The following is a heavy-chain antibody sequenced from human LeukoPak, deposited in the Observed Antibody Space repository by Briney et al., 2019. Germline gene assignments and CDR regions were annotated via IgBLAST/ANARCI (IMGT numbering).Heavy chain of an antibody. CDR3: ARALVVPASTPPLDV. CDR1: GGSFSGYY. CDR2: INHSGST. D-gene: IGHD2-2*01. J-gene: IGHJ6*04. Sequence: SETLSLTCAVYGGSFSGYYWSWIRQPPGKGLEWIGEINHSGSTNYNPSLKSRVTISVDTSKNQFSLKLSPVAAADTAVYFWARALVVPASTPPLDVWGKGTTVTVSS. V-gene: IGHV4-34*01.